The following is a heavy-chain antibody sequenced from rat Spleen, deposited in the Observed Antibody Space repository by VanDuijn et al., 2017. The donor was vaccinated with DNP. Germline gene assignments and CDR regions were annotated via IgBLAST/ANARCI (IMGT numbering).Heavy chain of an antibody. CDR2: ISPRGDTT. D-gene: IGHD1-10*01. V-gene: IGHV5-19*01. CDR3: TTDNNYFAY. J-gene: IGHJ2*01. CDR1: GFTFSNYG. Sequence: EVQLMESGGGLVQPGRSLKLSCAASGFTFSNYGIHWIRQAPTEGLEWVAYISPRGDTTYYRDSVKGRFTISRDNAKNSLDLQMDSLRSEDTATYYCTTDNNYFAYWGQGVMVTVSS.